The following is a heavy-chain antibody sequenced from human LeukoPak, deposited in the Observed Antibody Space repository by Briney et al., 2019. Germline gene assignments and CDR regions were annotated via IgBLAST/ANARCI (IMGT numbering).Heavy chain of an antibody. CDR2: IVPVFGTP. J-gene: IGHJ6*03. V-gene: IGHV1-69*01. D-gene: IGHD5-18*01. CDR3: ARGGDTALVRNYFYMDV. CDR1: GGTFSRFP. Sequence: SLKLSCKTSGGTFSRFPASWVRQAPEQGLEWMGGIVPVFGTPSRAQKFQGRLTITADESTGTAYMELSSLTSDDTAVYYCARGGDTALVRNYFYMDVWGKGNTVIISS.